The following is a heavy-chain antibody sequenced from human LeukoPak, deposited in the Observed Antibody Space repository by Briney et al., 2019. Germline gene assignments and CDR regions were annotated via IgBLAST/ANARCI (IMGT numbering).Heavy chain of an antibody. CDR2: IYYSGST. J-gene: IGHJ4*02. Sequence: SWIRQPPGKGLEWIGYIYYSGSTYYNPSLKSRVTISVDTSKNQFSLKLSSVTAADTAVYYCARGPGYYYDSSGSPRWGQGTLVTVSS. V-gene: IGHV4-30-4*01. CDR3: ARGPGYYYDSSGSPR. D-gene: IGHD3-22*01.